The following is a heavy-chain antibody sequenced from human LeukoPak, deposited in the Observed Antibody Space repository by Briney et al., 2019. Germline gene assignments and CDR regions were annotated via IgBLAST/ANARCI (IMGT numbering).Heavy chain of an antibody. D-gene: IGHD6-25*01. J-gene: IGHJ4*02. CDR2: INQGGSDK. Sequence: PGGSLRPSCAASGFTFSGHWMSWVRQAPGKGLEWVANINQGGSDKYYVDSVKGRFTISRDNANNLLYLQMNSLRGEDTAVYYYTTNRSRAAHGWGQGTLVTVSS. CDR3: TTNRSRAAHG. V-gene: IGHV3-7*01. CDR1: GFTFSGHW.